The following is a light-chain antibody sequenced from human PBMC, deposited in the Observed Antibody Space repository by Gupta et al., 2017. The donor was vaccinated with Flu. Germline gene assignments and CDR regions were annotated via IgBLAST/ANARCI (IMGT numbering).Light chain of an antibody. CDR1: QSLSSL. V-gene: IGKV1-5*03. CDR2: KAS. J-gene: IGKJ4*01. Sequence: DIQITQSPSTLSAYVGDRVTITRRASQSLSSLLAWYQQKPEKAPNLLFYKASNVESRVPSWFGSSGSRTVFTLTISRQQHDYSASYYHQHNDCSSVTFGRGTKVEI. CDR3: QHNDCSSVT.